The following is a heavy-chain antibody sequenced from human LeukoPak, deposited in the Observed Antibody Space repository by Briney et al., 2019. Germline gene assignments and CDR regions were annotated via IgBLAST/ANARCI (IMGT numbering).Heavy chain of an antibody. CDR3: AKDPVGYNYCFDVDY. D-gene: IGHD5-18*01. CDR2: ISGENGNT. Sequence: ASVKVSCKSDGYTFTSYGFAWVRLAHAQGLGWVGGISGENGNTKYAQKLQGTVTMATDTSTSKVYMELRRLRDDDTAVYYSAKDPVGYNYCFDVDYWGQGTLVTVSS. V-gene: IGHV1-18*01. CDR1: GYTFTSYG. J-gene: IGHJ4*02.